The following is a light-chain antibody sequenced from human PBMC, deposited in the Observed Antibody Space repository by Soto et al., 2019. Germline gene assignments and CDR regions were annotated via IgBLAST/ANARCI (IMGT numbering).Light chain of an antibody. J-gene: IGKJ2*01. V-gene: IGKV3-11*01. CDR2: DAS. CDR1: QSVARY. CDR3: HHRTNWPPMYT. Sequence: EIVLTQSPATLSLSPGERATLSCRASQSVARYLAWYQQTPGQAPRLLIYDASNRATGIPARFSGSGYGTDFTPTISALEPDDFAVYYCHHRTNWPPMYTFGQGTKLEIK.